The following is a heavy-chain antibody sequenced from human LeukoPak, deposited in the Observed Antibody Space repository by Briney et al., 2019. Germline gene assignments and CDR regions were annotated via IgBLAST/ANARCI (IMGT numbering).Heavy chain of an antibody. V-gene: IGHV1-69*04. J-gene: IGHJ5*02. Sequence: SVKVSCKASGGTFNSYAISWVRQAPGQGLQWMGRIIPILGVANYAQKLQGRVTITADKSMSTAYMEFSSLRSEDTAVYYCARGSSSEGWFDPWGQGTLATVSS. CDR1: GGTFNSYA. D-gene: IGHD6-6*01. CDR2: IIPILGVA. CDR3: ARGSSSEGWFDP.